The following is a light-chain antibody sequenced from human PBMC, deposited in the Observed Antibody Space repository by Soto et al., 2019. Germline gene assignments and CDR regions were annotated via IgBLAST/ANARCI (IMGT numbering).Light chain of an antibody. V-gene: IGKV1-12*01. Sequence: DIQMTQSPSSVSASVGDRVTITCRASQGISSWLVWYQQKPGKAPKLLIYAAFSLQSGVPFRFSGSGSGTDFTLTSSSLQPEDSATYYCQQSNSFPLTFGAGTKVEIK. CDR2: AAF. CDR1: QGISSW. J-gene: IGKJ4*01. CDR3: QQSNSFPLT.